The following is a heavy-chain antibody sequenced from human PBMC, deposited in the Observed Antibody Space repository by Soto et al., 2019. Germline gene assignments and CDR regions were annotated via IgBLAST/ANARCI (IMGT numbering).Heavy chain of an antibody. J-gene: IGHJ6*03. Sequence: GGSLRLSCAASGFTFSSYAMHWVRQAPGKGLEYVSAISSNGGSTYYANSVKGRFTISRDNSKNTLYLQMGSLRAEDMAVYYCAREVGTSYYDFWSGLRRNYYYYYMDVWGKGTTVTVSS. CDR2: ISSNGGST. D-gene: IGHD3-3*01. CDR1: GFTFSSYA. CDR3: AREVGTSYYDFWSGLRRNYYYYYMDV. V-gene: IGHV3-64*01.